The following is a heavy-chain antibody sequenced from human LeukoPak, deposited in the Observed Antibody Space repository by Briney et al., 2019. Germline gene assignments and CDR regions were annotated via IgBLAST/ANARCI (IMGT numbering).Heavy chain of an antibody. V-gene: IGHV1-46*01. J-gene: IGHJ4*02. CDR3: ARETPPVIAAASRYYFDY. D-gene: IGHD6-13*01. Sequence: EASVTVSCKASGYTFTSYYMHWVRQAPGQGLEWMGIINPSGGSTSYAQKFQGRVTMTRDMSTSTVYMELSSLRSEDTAVYYCARETPPVIAAASRYYFDYWGQGTLVTVSS. CDR2: INPSGGST. CDR1: GYTFTSYY.